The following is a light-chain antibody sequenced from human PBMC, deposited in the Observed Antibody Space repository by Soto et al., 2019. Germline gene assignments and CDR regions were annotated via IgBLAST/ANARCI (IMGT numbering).Light chain of an antibody. J-gene: IGLJ2*01. Sequence: QSVLTQPPSASAAPGQKVTISCSGSSSNIGNNYVSWYQQHPGTAPKLLIYDNNKRPSGIPDRFSASKSGTSATLGITGRQTGDEADYYCGTWDSSLRAVVFGGGTKVTVL. CDR3: GTWDSSLRAVV. V-gene: IGLV1-51*01. CDR2: DNN. CDR1: SSNIGNNY.